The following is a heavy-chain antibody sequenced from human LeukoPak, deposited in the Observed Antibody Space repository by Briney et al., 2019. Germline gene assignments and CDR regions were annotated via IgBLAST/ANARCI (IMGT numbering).Heavy chain of an antibody. D-gene: IGHD3-10*01. CDR2: INHSGST. CDR3: ASWPMVGGDDY. CDR1: GGSFSGYY. Sequence: PSETLSLTCAVYGGSFSGYYWSWIRQPPGKGLEWIGEINHSGSTNYNPSLKSRVTISVDTSKNQFSLKLSSVTAADTAVYYCASWPMVGGDDYWGQGTLVTVSS. J-gene: IGHJ4*02. V-gene: IGHV4-34*01.